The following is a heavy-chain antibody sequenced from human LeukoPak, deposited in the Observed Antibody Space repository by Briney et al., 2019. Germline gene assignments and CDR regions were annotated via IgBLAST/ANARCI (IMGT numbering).Heavy chain of an antibody. CDR3: AGDLRELRLIWFDP. V-gene: IGHV4-59*01. D-gene: IGHD1-7*01. CDR2: IYYRGCT. Sequence: KPSETLSLTCTVSVHLLSRYYWSWVPQPPGRALECVRYIYYRGCTNFNPSLKSRVAISVDTSKNQFSLKLSSVTAADTAVYYCAGDLRELRLIWFDPWGQGTLVTVSS. CDR1: VHLLSRYY. J-gene: IGHJ5*02.